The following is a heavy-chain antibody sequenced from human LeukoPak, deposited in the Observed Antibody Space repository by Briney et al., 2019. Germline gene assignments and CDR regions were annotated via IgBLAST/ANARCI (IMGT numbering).Heavy chain of an antibody. CDR1: GYTFTGYY. V-gene: IGHV1-2*02. D-gene: IGHD7-27*01. Sequence: RASVKVSCKASGYTFTGYYMHWVRQAPGQGLEWMGWINPNSGGTNYAQKFQGRVTMTRDTSISTAYMELSRLRSDDTAVYYCARGRHGEYYYYYYMDVWGKGTTVTVSS. CDR2: INPNSGGT. J-gene: IGHJ6*03. CDR3: ARGRHGEYYYYYYMDV.